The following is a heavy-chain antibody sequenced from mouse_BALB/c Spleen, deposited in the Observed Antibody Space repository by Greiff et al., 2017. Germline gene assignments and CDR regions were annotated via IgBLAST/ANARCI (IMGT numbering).Heavy chain of an antibody. D-gene: IGHD2-14*01. Sequence: EVQLQQSGAELVRPGALVKLSCKASGFNIKDYYMHWVKQRPEQGLEWIGWIDPENGNTIYDPKFQGKASITADTSSNTAYLQLSSLTSEDSAVYYCARDRGYFDVWGAGTTVTVSS. CDR2: IDPENGNT. CDR1: GFNIKDYY. J-gene: IGHJ1*01. CDR3: ARDRGYFDV. V-gene: IGHV14-1*02.